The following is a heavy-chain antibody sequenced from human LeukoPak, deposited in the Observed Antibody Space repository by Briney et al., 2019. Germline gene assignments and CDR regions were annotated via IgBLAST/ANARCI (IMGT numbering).Heavy chain of an antibody. CDR3: ARMCSSTSCYFVRDYYYGMDV. V-gene: IGHV1-8*01. D-gene: IGHD2-2*01. J-gene: IGHJ6*02. Sequence: GASVKVSCKASGYTFTSYDINWVRQATGQGLEWMGWMNPNSGNTGYAQKFQGRVTMTRNTSISTAYMELSSLRSEDTAVYYCARMCSSTSCYFVRDYYYGMDVWGQGTTVTVSS. CDR1: GYTFTSYD. CDR2: MNPNSGNT.